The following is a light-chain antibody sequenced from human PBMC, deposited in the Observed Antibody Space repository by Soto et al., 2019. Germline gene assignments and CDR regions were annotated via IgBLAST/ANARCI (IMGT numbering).Light chain of an antibody. CDR1: QSISTY. V-gene: IGKV1-39*01. CDR2: AES. Sequence: DIQMTQSPSSLSASVGDRVTITCRASQSISTYLNWYQQKVGKAPKLLIYAESSLQRGVPSRFSGSGSGTDFTLTISSLQLEDFATYYCQQSYSTPRTFGQGTKLEIK. CDR3: QQSYSTPRT. J-gene: IGKJ2*02.